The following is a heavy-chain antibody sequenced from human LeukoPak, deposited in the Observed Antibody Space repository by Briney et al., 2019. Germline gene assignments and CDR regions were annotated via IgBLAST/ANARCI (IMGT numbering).Heavy chain of an antibody. Sequence: PSETLSLTCTVSGGSISSYYWSWIRQPAGKGLEWIGRFYSGGSTDYNPSLKSRVTMSVDTSKIQFSLKLSSVTAADTAVYYCARVYSGYDLPGSLANYYFDYWGQGTLVTVSS. J-gene: IGHJ4*02. V-gene: IGHV4-4*07. D-gene: IGHD5-12*01. CDR1: GGSISSYY. CDR3: ARVYSGYDLPGSLANYYFDY. CDR2: FYSGGST.